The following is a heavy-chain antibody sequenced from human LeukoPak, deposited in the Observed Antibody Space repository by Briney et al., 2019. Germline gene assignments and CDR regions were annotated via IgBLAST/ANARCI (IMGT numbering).Heavy chain of an antibody. J-gene: IGHJ4*02. CDR3: ARQGSRYGRYFDWLIPPLYFDY. CDR2: INHSGST. CDR1: GGSTSSSSYY. Sequence: SETLSLTCTVSGGSTSSSSYYWGWIRQPPGKGLEWIGEINHSGSTNYNPSLKSRVTISVDTSKNQFSLKLSSVTAADTAVYYCARQGSRYGRYFDWLIPPLYFDYWGQGTLVTVSS. D-gene: IGHD3-9*01. V-gene: IGHV4-39*01.